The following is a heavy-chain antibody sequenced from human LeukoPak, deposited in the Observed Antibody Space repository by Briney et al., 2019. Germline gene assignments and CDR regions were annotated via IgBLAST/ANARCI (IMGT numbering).Heavy chain of an antibody. CDR1: GGSISSSNYY. Sequence: SETLSLTCSASGGSISSSNYYWGWIRQPPGKGLEWIGSIYYSGSTYNNPSLKSRVTISLDTSKNQFSLKLSPVTAADTAVYYCVASWNYYMDVWGKGTTVAVSS. D-gene: IGHD3-3*01. V-gene: IGHV4-39*07. J-gene: IGHJ6*03. CDR3: VASWNYYMDV. CDR2: IYYSGST.